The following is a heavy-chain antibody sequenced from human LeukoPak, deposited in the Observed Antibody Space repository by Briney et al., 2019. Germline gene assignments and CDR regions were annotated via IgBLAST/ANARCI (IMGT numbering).Heavy chain of an antibody. V-gene: IGHV3-21*01. CDR1: GFTFSNAW. Sequence: GGSLRLSCAASGFTFSNAWMSWVRQAPGKGLEWVSSIGSSSTFIYYADSVKGRFTISRDNAKNSLFLQMSSLRAEDTAVYYCAKAHPGFDYWGQGTLVTVSS. J-gene: IGHJ4*02. CDR2: IGSSSTFI. CDR3: AKAHPGFDY.